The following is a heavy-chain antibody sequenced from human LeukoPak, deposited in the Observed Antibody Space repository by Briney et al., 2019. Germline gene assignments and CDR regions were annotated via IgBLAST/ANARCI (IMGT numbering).Heavy chain of an antibody. Sequence: SETLSLTCTVSAGSISSSSYSWGWIRQPPGKGLEWIGYIYYSGSTNYNPSLKSRVTISVKTSKNQFSLKLSSVTAADTAVYYCARVTGYMIEDYFDYWGQGTLVTVSS. CDR3: ARVTGYMIEDYFDY. CDR1: AGSISSSSYS. V-gene: IGHV4-61*05. J-gene: IGHJ4*02. D-gene: IGHD3-22*01. CDR2: IYYSGST.